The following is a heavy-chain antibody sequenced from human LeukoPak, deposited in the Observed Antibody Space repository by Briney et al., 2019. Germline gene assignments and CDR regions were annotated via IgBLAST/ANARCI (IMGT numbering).Heavy chain of an antibody. CDR1: GFTFDDYA. Sequence: GGSLRLSCAASGFTFDDYAMHWVRQAPGKGLEWVSGISWNSGSIGYADSVKGRFTISRDNAKNSLYLQMNSLRAEDTALYYCAKGVTGTTFFDYWGQGTLVTVSS. V-gene: IGHV3-9*01. J-gene: IGHJ4*02. D-gene: IGHD1-7*01. CDR3: AKGVTGTTFFDY. CDR2: ISWNSGSI.